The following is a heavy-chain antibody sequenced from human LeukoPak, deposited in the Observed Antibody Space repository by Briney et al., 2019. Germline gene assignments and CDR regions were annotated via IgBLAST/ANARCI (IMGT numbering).Heavy chain of an antibody. V-gene: IGHV3-33*01. D-gene: IGHD6-19*01. CDR3: ARERRGIAVAGFDY. CDR1: GFTFGSYG. Sequence: GGSLRLSCAASGFTFGSYGMHWVRQAPGKGLEWVAVIWYDGSNKYYADSVKGRFTISRDNSKNTLYLQMNSLRAEDTAVYYCARERRGIAVAGFDYWGQGTLVTVSS. CDR2: IWYDGSNK. J-gene: IGHJ4*02.